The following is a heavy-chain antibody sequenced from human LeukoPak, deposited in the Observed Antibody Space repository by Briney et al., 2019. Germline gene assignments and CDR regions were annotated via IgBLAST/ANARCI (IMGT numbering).Heavy chain of an antibody. Sequence: ASVKVSCKASGYTFTSYGISWVRQATGQGLEWMGWMNPNSGNTGYAQKFQGRVTMTRNTSISTAYMELSSLRSEDTAVYYCAATILTGRNWFDPWGQGTLVTVSS. V-gene: IGHV1-8*02. CDR3: AATILTGRNWFDP. CDR2: MNPNSGNT. CDR1: GYTFTSYG. J-gene: IGHJ5*02. D-gene: IGHD3-9*01.